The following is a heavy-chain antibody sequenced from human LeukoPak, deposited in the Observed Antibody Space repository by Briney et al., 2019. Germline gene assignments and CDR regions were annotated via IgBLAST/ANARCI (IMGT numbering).Heavy chain of an antibody. V-gene: IGHV3-21*06. D-gene: IGHD1-14*01. CDR2: IGPTGSDR. CDR1: GLTFSTSG. Sequence: GGSLRLSCTASGLTFSTSGFNWVRQAPGKGLKWVASIGPTGSDRYHADSIKGRFTISRDNANNFLYLQMNSLRAEDTAVYYCATETNGRHYDYWGQGTLLTFSS. CDR3: ATETNGRHYDY. J-gene: IGHJ4*02.